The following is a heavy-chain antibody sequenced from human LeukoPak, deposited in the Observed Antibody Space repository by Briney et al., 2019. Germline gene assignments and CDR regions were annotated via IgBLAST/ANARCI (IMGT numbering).Heavy chain of an antibody. CDR2: IYPGDSDT. CDR3: ARRSSGWYQDY. Sequence: GESLKISCKGSGYTFTNYWIGWARQMPGKGLEWMGIIYPGDSDTRYSPSFQGQVTISADKSINTAYLQWSSLKASDTAMYYCARRSSGWYQDYWGQGTLVTVSS. D-gene: IGHD6-19*01. J-gene: IGHJ4*02. CDR1: GYTFTNYW. V-gene: IGHV5-51*01.